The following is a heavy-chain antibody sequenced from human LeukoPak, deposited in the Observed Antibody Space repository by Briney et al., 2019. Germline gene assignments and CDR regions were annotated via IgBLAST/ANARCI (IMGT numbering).Heavy chain of an antibody. J-gene: IGHJ4*02. CDR3: AKYLGPAAMSY. CDR2: IYYDGSNK. D-gene: IGHD2-2*01. Sequence: GRSLRLSCAASGFTFSIYAMHWVRQAPGKGLDWVALIYYDGSNKYYADSVKGRFTISRDNSKNTLYLQMNSLRAEDTAVYYCAKYLGPAAMSYWGQGTLVTVSS. V-gene: IGHV3-33*06. CDR1: GFTFSIYA.